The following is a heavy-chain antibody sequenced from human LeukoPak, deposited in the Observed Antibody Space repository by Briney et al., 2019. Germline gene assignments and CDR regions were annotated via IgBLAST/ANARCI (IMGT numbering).Heavy chain of an antibody. V-gene: IGHV3-21*01. D-gene: IGHD5-18*01. CDR3: ARDRSDNEYSYGAFDY. CDR1: GFTFSSYS. Sequence: GGSLRLSCAASGFTFSSYSMNWVRQAPGKGLEWVSSISSSSSYIYYADSVKGRFTISRDNAKSSLYLQMNSLRAEDTAVYYCARDRSDNEYSYGAFDYWGQGTLVTVSS. J-gene: IGHJ4*02. CDR2: ISSSSSYI.